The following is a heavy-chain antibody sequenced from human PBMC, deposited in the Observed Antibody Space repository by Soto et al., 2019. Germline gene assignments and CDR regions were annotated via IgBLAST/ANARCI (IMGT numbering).Heavy chain of an antibody. J-gene: IGHJ4*02. CDR3: ARHHVRGRTIAGAAEF. Sequence: PSETLSLTCAVYGGSFSGYYRSWIRQPPGKGLEWIGEINHSGNTNYNPSLKSRVTISVDTSKNQLFLSLSSVTAADTAMYYCARHHVRGRTIAGAAEFWGQGTLVTVSS. V-gene: IGHV4-34*01. D-gene: IGHD6-13*01. CDR1: GGSFSGYY. CDR2: INHSGNT.